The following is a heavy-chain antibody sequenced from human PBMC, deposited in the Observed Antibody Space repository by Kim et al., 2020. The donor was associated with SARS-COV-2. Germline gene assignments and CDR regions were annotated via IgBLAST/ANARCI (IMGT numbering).Heavy chain of an antibody. CDR2: IYSGGST. CDR1: GFTVNSNY. D-gene: IGHD6-13*01. CDR3: ARGAREAAAGARGDY. V-gene: IGHV3-53*01. J-gene: IGHJ4*02. Sequence: GGSLRLSCAASGFTVNSNYMSWVRQAPGKGLEWVSVIYSGGSTYYADSVKGRFTISRDNSKNTLYLQMNSLRAEDTAVYYCARGAREAAAGARGDYWGQGTLVTVSS.